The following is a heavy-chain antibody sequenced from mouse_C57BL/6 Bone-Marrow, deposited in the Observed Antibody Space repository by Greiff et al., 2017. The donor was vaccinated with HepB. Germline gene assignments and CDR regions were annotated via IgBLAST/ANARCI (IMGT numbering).Heavy chain of an antibody. V-gene: IGHV1-76*01. CDR1: GYTFTDYY. D-gene: IGHD1-1*01. J-gene: IGHJ1*03. Sequence: QVQLQQSGAELVRPGASVKLSCKASGYTFTDYYINWVKQRPGQGLEWIARIYPGSGNTYYNEKFKGKATLTAEKSSSTAYMQLSSLTSEDSAVYFCARNYYGSSYRYFDVWGTGTTVTVSS. CDR2: IYPGSGNT. CDR3: ARNYYGSSYRYFDV.